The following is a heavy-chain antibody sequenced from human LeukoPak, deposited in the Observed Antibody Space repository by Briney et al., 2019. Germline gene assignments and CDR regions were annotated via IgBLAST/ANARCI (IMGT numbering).Heavy chain of an antibody. J-gene: IGHJ2*01. Sequence: GGSLRLSCAASGFTVSTNHMNWVRQAPGKGLEWVSILYSGSSTCYADSVEGRFTISRDSSKNTLFLQMNDLRAEDTAVYYCARVGDHFHWYLDLWGRGTLVTVSS. CDR1: GFTVSTNH. V-gene: IGHV3-53*01. CDR3: ARVGDHFHWYLDL. CDR2: LYSGSST. D-gene: IGHD3-3*02.